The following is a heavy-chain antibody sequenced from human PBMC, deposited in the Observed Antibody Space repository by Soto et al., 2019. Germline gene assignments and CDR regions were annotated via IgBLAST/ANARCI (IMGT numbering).Heavy chain of an antibody. CDR2: IYYSGST. CDR3: AIVRNWRSPPANFGPLAP. J-gene: IGHJ5*02. Sequence: SETLSLTCTVSGGSISSGGYYWSWIRQHPGKGPEWIGYIYYSGSTYYNPSLKSRVTISVDTSKNQFSLKLSSVTAADTAVYYFAIVRNWRSPPANFGPLAPWGTGTLVTV. D-gene: IGHD1-1*01. CDR1: GGSISSGGYY. V-gene: IGHV4-31*03.